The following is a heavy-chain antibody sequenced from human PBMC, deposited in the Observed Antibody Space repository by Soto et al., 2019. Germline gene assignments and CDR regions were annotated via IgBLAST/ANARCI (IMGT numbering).Heavy chain of an antibody. Sequence: ASVKVSCKASGYTFTSYDINWVLQATGQGLEWMGWMNPNSGNTGYAQKFQGRVTMTRNTSISTAYMELSSLRSEDTAVYYCARGRSGGSRYTRYNWFDPWGQGTLVTVSS. V-gene: IGHV1-8*01. CDR3: ARGRSGGSRYTRYNWFDP. CDR1: GYTFTSYD. D-gene: IGHD2-15*01. CDR2: MNPNSGNT. J-gene: IGHJ5*02.